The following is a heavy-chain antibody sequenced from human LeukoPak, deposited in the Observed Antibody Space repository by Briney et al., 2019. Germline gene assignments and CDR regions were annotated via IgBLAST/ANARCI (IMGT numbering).Heavy chain of an antibody. Sequence: GGSLRLSCAASGFTFSSYGMHWVRQAPGKGLEWVAVISYDGSNKYYADSVKGRFTISRDNSKNTLYLQMNRLRAEDTAVYYCAKDQGDYSSGWSIFDYWGQGSLVTVSS. CDR2: ISYDGSNK. D-gene: IGHD6-19*01. J-gene: IGHJ4*02. CDR3: AKDQGDYSSGWSIFDY. V-gene: IGHV3-30*18. CDR1: GFTFSSYG.